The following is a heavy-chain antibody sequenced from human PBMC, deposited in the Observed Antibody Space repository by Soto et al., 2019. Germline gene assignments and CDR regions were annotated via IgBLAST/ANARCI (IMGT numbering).Heavy chain of an antibody. CDR1: GYTFYSYD. V-gene: IGHV1-18*01. J-gene: IGHJ4*02. CDR3: ARARATVTTERALGY. Sequence: QVQLVQSGPEVKKPGASVKVSCKTSGYTFYSYDITWVRQAPGQGLEWMGTTSAYNGDSKVAQNLQGRVTMTIDKSTATAYMDLKNLTSDDTAVYYCARARATVTTERALGYWGQGTLVTVSS. D-gene: IGHD4-17*01. CDR2: TSAYNGDS.